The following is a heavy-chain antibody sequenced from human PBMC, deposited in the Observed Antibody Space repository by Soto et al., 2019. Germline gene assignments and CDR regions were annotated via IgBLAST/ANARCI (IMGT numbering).Heavy chain of an antibody. J-gene: IGHJ3*02. V-gene: IGHV3-74*01. CDR2: INSDGSST. D-gene: IGHD3-16*01. Sequence: GGSLRISCAASGFTLSSYWMHWVRQAPGKGLVWVSRINSDGSSTSYGDSVKGRFTISRDNAKNTLYLQMNSLRADDTAVYYCARGQALGGRLKGDAFHIPCQGPMVT. CDR3: ARGQALGGRLKGDAFHI. CDR1: GFTLSSYW.